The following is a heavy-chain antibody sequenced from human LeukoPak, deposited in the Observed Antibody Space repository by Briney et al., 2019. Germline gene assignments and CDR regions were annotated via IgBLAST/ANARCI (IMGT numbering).Heavy chain of an antibody. V-gene: IGHV4-34*01. CDR3: VRRGYDSGQEIGDY. CDR2: INDNGNT. D-gene: IGHD5-18*01. Sequence: PSETLSLTCGVYGGSFSGYTWDWIRQPPGKGLEWIGEINDNGNTNYNPSLKGRLTISVDTSKNHFSLRVNSVTAADTAVYYCVRRGYDSGQEIGDYWGQGTLVTVSS. CDR1: GGSFSGYT. J-gene: IGHJ4*02.